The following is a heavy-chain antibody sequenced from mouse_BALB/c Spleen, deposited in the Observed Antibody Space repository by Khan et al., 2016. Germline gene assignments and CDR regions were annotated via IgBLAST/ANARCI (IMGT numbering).Heavy chain of an antibody. CDR1: GYTFTNYG. CDR3: EIGGGYGGFAS. V-gene: IGHV9-3-1*01. Sequence: QIQLVQSGPELKKPGETVKISCKASGYTFTNYGMNWVKQAPGKGLKWMGWINTYTGEPTYADDFKGRFAFSLQTSASTAYLQINNLKNEDTATYLCEIGGGYGGFASWGQGTLVTVSA. CDR2: INTYTGEP. J-gene: IGHJ3*01. D-gene: IGHD1-1*02.